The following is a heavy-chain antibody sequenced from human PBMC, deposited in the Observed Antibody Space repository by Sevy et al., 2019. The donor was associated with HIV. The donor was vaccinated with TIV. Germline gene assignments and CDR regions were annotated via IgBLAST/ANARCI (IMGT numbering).Heavy chain of an antibody. Sequence: ASVKVSCKASGYTFTGYYMHWVRQAPGQGLEWMGRFNPNSGGTNYAQKFQGRVTMTRDTSISTAYMELSRLRSDDTAVYYCARSDFWSGYYPIYYFDYWGQGTLVTVSS. V-gene: IGHV1-2*06. CDR2: FNPNSGGT. J-gene: IGHJ4*02. CDR3: ARSDFWSGYYPIYYFDY. D-gene: IGHD3-3*01. CDR1: GYTFTGYY.